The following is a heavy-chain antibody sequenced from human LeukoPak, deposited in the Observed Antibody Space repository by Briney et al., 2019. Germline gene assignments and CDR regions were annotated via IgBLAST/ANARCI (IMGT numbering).Heavy chain of an antibody. CDR1: GFTFSSYG. D-gene: IGHD6-19*01. V-gene: IGHV3-23*01. CDR3: AKDVGEYSSGWYFDY. Sequence: GGTLRLSCAASGFTFSSYGMSWVRQAPGKGLEWVSAISGSGGSTYYADSVKGRFTISGDNSKNTLYLQMNSLRAEDTAVYYCAKDVGEYSSGWYFDYWGQGTLVTVSS. CDR2: ISGSGGST. J-gene: IGHJ4*02.